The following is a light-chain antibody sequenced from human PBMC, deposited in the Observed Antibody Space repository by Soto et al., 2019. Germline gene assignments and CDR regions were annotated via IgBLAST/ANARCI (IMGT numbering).Light chain of an antibody. Sequence: EIVLTQSPATLSVSAGDRATLSCRASQTVTSYLAWYQQKPGKAPRLLIYDASNGATGIPGRFSGSGYGTDFTLTISSLEPEDLAAYYCQQSSTWPWTFGQGTKVDIK. CDR3: QQSSTWPWT. J-gene: IGKJ1*01. CDR2: DAS. CDR1: QTVTSY. V-gene: IGKV3-11*01.